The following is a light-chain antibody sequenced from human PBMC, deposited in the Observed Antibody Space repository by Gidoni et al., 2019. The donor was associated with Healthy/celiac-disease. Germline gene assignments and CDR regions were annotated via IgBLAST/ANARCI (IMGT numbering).Light chain of an antibody. CDR2: KAS. CDR1: QSISSW. J-gene: IGKJ1*01. CDR3: QQRWT. Sequence: IQMTQSPSTLSASVGDRVTITCRASQSISSWLAWYQQKPGKAPKLLIYKASSLESGVPSRFSGSGSGTEFTLTISSLQPDDFATYYCQQRWTFGQGTKVEIK. V-gene: IGKV1-5*03.